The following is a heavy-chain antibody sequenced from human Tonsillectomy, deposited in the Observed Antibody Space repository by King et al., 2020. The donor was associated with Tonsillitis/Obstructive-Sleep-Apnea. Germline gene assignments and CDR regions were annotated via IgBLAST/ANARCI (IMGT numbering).Heavy chain of an antibody. V-gene: IGHV4-34*01. CDR2: INHSGST. CDR3: ARGDIVVVPAAYYYYYYMDV. Sequence: VQLQQWGAGLLKPSETLSLTCAVYGGSFSGYYWSWIRQPPGKGLEWIGEINHSGSTNYNPSLKSRVTISVDTSKNQFSLKLSSVTAAATAVYYCARGDIVVVPAAYYYYYYMDVWGKGTTVTVSS. J-gene: IGHJ6*03. CDR1: GGSFSGYY. D-gene: IGHD2-2*01.